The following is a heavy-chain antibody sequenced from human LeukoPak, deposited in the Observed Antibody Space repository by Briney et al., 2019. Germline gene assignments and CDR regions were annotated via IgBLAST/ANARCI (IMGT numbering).Heavy chain of an antibody. CDR3: ARVKLDRDGYNWWYYFDY. V-gene: IGHV1-69*06. CDR2: IIPIFGTA. D-gene: IGHD5-24*01. J-gene: IGHJ4*02. CDR1: GGTFSSYA. Sequence: ASVKVSCKASGGTFSSYAISWVRQAPGQGLEWMGGIIPIFGTANYAQKFQGRVTITADKSTGTAYMELSSLRSEDTAVYYCARVKLDRDGYNWWYYFDYWGQGTLVTVSS.